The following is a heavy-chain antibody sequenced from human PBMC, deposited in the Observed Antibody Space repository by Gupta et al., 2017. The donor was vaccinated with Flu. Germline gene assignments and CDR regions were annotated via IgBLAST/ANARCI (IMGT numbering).Heavy chain of an antibody. CDR3: ARGPLYYDILTGYNWFDP. CDR1: GGSFSSYY. Sequence: QVQLQQWGAGLLKPSETLSLTCAVYGGSFSSYYWSWIRQPPGKGLEWIGEINHSGSTNYNPSLKSRVTISVDTSKNQFSLKLSSVTAADTAVYYCARGPLYYDILTGYNWFDPWGQGTLVTVSS. D-gene: IGHD3-9*01. V-gene: IGHV4-34*01. J-gene: IGHJ5*02. CDR2: INHSGST.